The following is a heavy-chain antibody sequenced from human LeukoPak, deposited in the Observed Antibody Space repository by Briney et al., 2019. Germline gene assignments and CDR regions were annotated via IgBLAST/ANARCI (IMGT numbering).Heavy chain of an antibody. J-gene: IGHJ5*02. CDR3: AKSPDATGWKHYFDP. Sequence: GGSLRLSCAASGFTFSNLGMAWVRQAPGKGLEWVSTINYSGGGTYYADSVRGRFTVSRDNSENVVYLQMNSLTAEDTAMYYCAKSPDATGWKHYFDPWGQGTLVTVSS. V-gene: IGHV3-23*01. CDR2: INYSGGGT. D-gene: IGHD2-15*01. CDR1: GFTFSNLG.